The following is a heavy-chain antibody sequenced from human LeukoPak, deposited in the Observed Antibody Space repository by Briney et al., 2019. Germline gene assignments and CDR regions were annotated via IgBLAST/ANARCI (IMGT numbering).Heavy chain of an antibody. CDR2: MNPNSGNT. Sequence: GASVKVSCKASGYTFTSYDINWVRQATGQGLEWMGWMNPNSGNTGYAQKFQGRVTMTRNTSISTAYMELSSLRSEDTAVYHCAGVKGWYNAFDIWGQGTMVTVSS. D-gene: IGHD6-19*01. V-gene: IGHV1-8*01. CDR1: GYTFTSYD. J-gene: IGHJ3*02. CDR3: AGVKGWYNAFDI.